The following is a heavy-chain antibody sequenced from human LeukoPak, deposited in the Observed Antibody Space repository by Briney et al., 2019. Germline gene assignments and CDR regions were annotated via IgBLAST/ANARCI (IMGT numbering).Heavy chain of an antibody. V-gene: IGHV4-30-4*08. D-gene: IGHD3-3*01. CDR2: IYYSGST. Sequence: SETLSLTCTVSGGSISSGDYYWSWIRQPPGKGLEWIGYIYYSGSTYYNPSLKSRVTISVDTSKNQFSLKLSSVTAADTAVYYCARAADFWSGYYPYDYWGQGTLVTVSS. J-gene: IGHJ4*02. CDR1: GGSISSGDYY. CDR3: ARAADFWSGYYPYDY.